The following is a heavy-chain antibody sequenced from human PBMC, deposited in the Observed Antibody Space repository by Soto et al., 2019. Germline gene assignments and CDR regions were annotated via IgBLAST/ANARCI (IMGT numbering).Heavy chain of an antibody. CDR3: ARDGIWGLVGGQYYFDY. V-gene: IGHV1-18*01. CDR1: GYTFTSYG. CDR2: ISAYNGNT. D-gene: IGHD1-26*01. J-gene: IGHJ4*02. Sequence: ASVKVSCKASGYTFTSYGISWVRQAPGQGLEWMGWISAYNGNTNYAQKLQGRVTMTTDTSTSTAYMELRSLRSDDTAVYYCARDGIWGLVGGQYYFDYWGQGTLVTVSS.